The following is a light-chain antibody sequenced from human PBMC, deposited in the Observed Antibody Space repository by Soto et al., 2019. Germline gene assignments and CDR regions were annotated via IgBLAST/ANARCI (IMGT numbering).Light chain of an antibody. Sequence: QSVLTQPRSVSGSPGQSVTISCTGTSSDVGGYNYVSWYQQHPGKAPKLMIYDVSKRPSGVPDRFSGSKSGNTASLTISGLQAEDGADYYCRSYAGSYTYVVFGGGTKVTVL. CDR2: DVS. CDR1: SSDVGGYNY. J-gene: IGLJ2*01. CDR3: RSYAGSYTYVV. V-gene: IGLV2-11*01.